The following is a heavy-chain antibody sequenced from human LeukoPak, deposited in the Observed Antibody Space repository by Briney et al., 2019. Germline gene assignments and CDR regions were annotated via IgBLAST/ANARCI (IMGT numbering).Heavy chain of an antibody. V-gene: IGHV2-5*02. CDR3: THRKLYYYDSSGYYGDAFDI. Sequence: ESGPTLVKPTQTLTLTCTFSGFSLGTSGVGVGWIRQPPGKALEWLALIYWDDDKRYSPSLKSRLTFTKDTSKNQVVLTMTNMDPVDTATYYCTHRKLYYYDSSGYYGDAFDIWGQGTMVTVSS. D-gene: IGHD3-22*01. CDR1: GFSLGTSGVG. CDR2: IYWDDDK. J-gene: IGHJ3*02.